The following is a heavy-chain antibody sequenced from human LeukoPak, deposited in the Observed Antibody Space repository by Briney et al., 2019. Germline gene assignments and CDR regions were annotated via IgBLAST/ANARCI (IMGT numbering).Heavy chain of an antibody. CDR1: GYTFTTYG. V-gene: IGHV1-18*01. CDR2: ISGYNGNT. Sequence: ASVKVSRKTSGYTFTTYGISWVRQAPGQGLEWMGWISGYNGNTNYAQKLQGRVTMTTDTSTSTAHMELRSLRSDDTAVYYCARGGDGHRWGRRFDAFDIWGQGTMVTVSS. CDR3: ARGGDGHRWGRRFDAFDI. D-gene: IGHD7-27*01. J-gene: IGHJ3*02.